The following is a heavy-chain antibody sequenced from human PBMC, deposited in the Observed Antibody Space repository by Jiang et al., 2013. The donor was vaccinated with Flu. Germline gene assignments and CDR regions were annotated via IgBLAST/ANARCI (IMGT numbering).Heavy chain of an antibody. D-gene: IGHD1-26*01. CDR2: LYYSGST. J-gene: IGHJ3*01. V-gene: IGHV4-39*07. CDR3: AGSTVGTFEAFDV. CDR1: GVSVSSSPHY. Sequence: LLKPSETLSLTCSISGVSVSSSPHYWVWIRQPPGKGLEWIGTLYYSGSTYYNPSLKSRLTISRHTSKSQFSLRLTSVTAADTAVYYCAGSTVGTFEAFDVWGQGTMVTVSS.